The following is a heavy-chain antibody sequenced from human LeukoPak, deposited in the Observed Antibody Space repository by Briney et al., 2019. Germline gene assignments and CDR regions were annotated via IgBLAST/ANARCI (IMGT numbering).Heavy chain of an antibody. J-gene: IGHJ4*02. Sequence: SETLSLTCTVSGGPISSGSYYWGWIRQPPGKGLEWIGSIYHSGSTYYNPSLKSRVTISVDTSKNQFSLKLSSVTAADTAVYYCASILFIAGGYYFDYWGQGTLVTVSS. D-gene: IGHD2-15*01. CDR2: IYHSGST. CDR3: ASILFIAGGYYFDY. CDR1: GGPISSGSYY. V-gene: IGHV4-39*07.